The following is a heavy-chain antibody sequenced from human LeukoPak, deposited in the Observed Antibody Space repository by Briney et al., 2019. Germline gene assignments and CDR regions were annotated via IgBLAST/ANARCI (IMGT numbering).Heavy chain of an antibody. CDR3: ARQGIAVAGDFDC. J-gene: IGHJ4*02. Sequence: SETLSLTCTVSGGSISSSSYYWGWIRQPPGKGLEWIGSIYYSGSTYYNPSLKSRVTISVDTSKNQFSLKLSSVTAADTAVYYCARQGIAVAGDFDCWGQGTLVTVSS. CDR2: IYYSGST. V-gene: IGHV4-39*01. D-gene: IGHD6-19*01. CDR1: GGSISSSSYY.